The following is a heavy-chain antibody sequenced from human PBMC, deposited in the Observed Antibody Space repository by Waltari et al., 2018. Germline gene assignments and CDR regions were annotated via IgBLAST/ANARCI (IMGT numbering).Heavy chain of an antibody. CDR1: GLTLTVHG. Sequence: EVQLAESGGAVVRPGGSLRPTCVASGLTLTVHGMSWVRRVPGKGLEWVSGITWNGGIISYSDSVKGRFTITRDNDKNSLSLQMTSLRVEDTALYYCARYLNWGLPRFDNWGQGTQVTVSS. D-gene: IGHD3-16*01. CDR2: ITWNGGII. CDR3: ARYLNWGLPRFDN. J-gene: IGHJ4*02. V-gene: IGHV3-20*04.